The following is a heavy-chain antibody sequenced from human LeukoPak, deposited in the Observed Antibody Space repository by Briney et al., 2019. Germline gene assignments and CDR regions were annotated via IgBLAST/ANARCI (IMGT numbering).Heavy chain of an antibody. Sequence: MSSETLSLTCTVSGASIDSFSWSWIRQPPGKGLEWIGYIDESGSTKINPSLKSRVSISVDTSKNQLSLKLSSVTAADTAVYFCARVEGFLAHSSGGGLYHDAFDIWGQGTMVIVSS. D-gene: IGHD4-23*01. CDR3: ARVEGFLAHSSGGGLYHDAFDI. J-gene: IGHJ3*02. V-gene: IGHV4-59*13. CDR1: GASIDSFS. CDR2: IDESGST.